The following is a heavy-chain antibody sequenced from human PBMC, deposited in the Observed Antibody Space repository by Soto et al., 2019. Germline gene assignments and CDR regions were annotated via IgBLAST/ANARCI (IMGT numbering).Heavy chain of an antibody. CDR3: AKPVTFAGAKYFDC. J-gene: IGHJ4*02. V-gene: IGHV3-23*01. Sequence: EVQLLESGGGLVQPGGSLRLSCAASGFTFSSYAMSWVRQAPGKVLEWVSGITGSAYSTYYADSVKGRFTISRDNSKNTLYLQMNSLRAEDTAVFYCAKPVTFAGAKYFDCWGRGTLVTVSS. CDR2: ITGSAYST. CDR1: GFTFSSYA. D-gene: IGHD3-16*01.